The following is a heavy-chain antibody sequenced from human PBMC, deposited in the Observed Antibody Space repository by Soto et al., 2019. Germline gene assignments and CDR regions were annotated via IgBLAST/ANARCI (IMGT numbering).Heavy chain of an antibody. V-gene: IGHV3-21*01. CDR2: ISSSSSYI. Sequence: GGSLRLSCAASGFTFSSYSMNWVRQAPGKGLEWVSSISSSSSYIYYADSVKGRFTISRDNAKNSLYLQMNSLRAEDTAVYYCARDAEYSSGWPYYFDYWGQGTLVTVSS. CDR3: ARDAEYSSGWPYYFDY. J-gene: IGHJ4*02. CDR1: GFTFSSYS. D-gene: IGHD6-19*01.